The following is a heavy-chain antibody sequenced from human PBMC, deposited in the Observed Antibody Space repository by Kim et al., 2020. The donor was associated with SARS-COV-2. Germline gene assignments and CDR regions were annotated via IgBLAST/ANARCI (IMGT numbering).Heavy chain of an antibody. V-gene: IGHV3-11*05. J-gene: IGHJ5*02. D-gene: IGHD6-13*01. Sequence: ADYVKGRFTISRDNAKNSLYLQMKSLRAEDTAVYYCAGVALGSSSWYWFDPWGQGTLVTVSS. CDR3: AGVALGSSSWYWFDP.